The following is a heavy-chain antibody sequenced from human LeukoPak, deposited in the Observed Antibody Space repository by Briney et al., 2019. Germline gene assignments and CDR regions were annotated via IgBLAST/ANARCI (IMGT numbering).Heavy chain of an antibody. CDR3: ASSDIVVVPAALGGYYFDY. J-gene: IGHJ4*02. CDR1: GGTFSSYA. CDR2: IIPILGIA. V-gene: IGHV1-69*04. D-gene: IGHD2-2*01. Sequence: SVKVSCKASGGTFSSYAISWVRRAPGQGLEWMGRIIPILGIANYAQKFQGRVTITADESTSTAYMELSSLRSEDTAVYYCASSDIVVVPAALGGYYFDYWGQGTLVTVSS.